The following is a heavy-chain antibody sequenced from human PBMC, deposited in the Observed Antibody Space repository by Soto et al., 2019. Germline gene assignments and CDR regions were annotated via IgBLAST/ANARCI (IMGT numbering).Heavy chain of an antibody. CDR2: IIPIFGTA. CDR3: ASDPYEVVAATGGY. Sequence: SVKVSCKASGGTFSSYAISWVRQAPGQGLEWMGGIIPIFGTANYAQKFQGRVTITADKSTSTAYMELSSLRSEDTAVYYCASDPYEVVAATGGYWGQGTLVTVSS. D-gene: IGHD2-15*01. CDR1: GGTFSSYA. V-gene: IGHV1-69*06. J-gene: IGHJ4*02.